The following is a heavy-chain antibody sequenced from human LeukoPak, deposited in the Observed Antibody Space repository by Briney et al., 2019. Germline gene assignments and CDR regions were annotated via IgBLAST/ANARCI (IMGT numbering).Heavy chain of an antibody. CDR1: GYTFTGYY. Sequence: ASVKVSCKASGYTFTGYYMHWVRQAPGQGLEWMGWINPNSGGTNYAQKFQGRVTMTRDTSISTDYMELSRLRSDDTAVYYCARELSDAVGGGGSCYAYWGQGTLVTVSS. J-gene: IGHJ4*02. V-gene: IGHV1-2*02. CDR3: ARELSDAVGGGGSCYAY. CDR2: INPNSGGT. D-gene: IGHD2-15*01.